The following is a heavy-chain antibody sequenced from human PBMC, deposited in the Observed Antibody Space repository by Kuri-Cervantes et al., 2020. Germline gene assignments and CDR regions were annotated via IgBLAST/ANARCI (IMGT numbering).Heavy chain of an antibody. J-gene: IGHJ4*02. D-gene: IGHD3-3*01. CDR1: GFTFSSYS. Sequence: GGSLRLSCAASGFTFSSYSMNWVRQAPGKGLEWVSSISSSSSYIYYADSVKDRFTISRDNAKNSLYLQMNSLRAEDTAVYYCARGGSGVFGVATSWGQGTLVTVSS. CDR3: ARGGSGVFGVATS. CDR2: ISSSSSYI. V-gene: IGHV3-21*01.